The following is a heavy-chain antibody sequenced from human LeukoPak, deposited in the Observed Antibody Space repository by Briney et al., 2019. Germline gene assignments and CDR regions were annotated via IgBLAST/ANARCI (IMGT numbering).Heavy chain of an antibody. V-gene: IGHV4-59*01. Sequence: SESLSLTCPVSGDSISNYYWSWVRQPPGKGLEWLGYIYYRGITTYNPSLKSRVPISVNTSENQFSVKLSSVTAADKAVYYCARGLSGPGIAAAGIGAIDFWGQGTLVIVSS. CDR1: GDSISNYY. D-gene: IGHD6-13*01. CDR2: IYYRGIT. CDR3: ARGLSGPGIAAAGIGAIDF. J-gene: IGHJ4*02.